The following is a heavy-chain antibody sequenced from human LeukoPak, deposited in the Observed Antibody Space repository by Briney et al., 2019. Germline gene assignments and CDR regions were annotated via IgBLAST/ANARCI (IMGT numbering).Heavy chain of an antibody. D-gene: IGHD1-26*01. CDR2: ISGSGVTT. Sequence: GGSLRLSCVASGFTFSSYAMSWVRQAPGKGLEWVSAISGSGVTTHYAGSVKGRFSISRDNSKNTLYLQMNSLRAEDTALYYCAKKVVVGATSPYSDFQDWGQGTLVTVSS. V-gene: IGHV3-23*01. CDR1: GFTFSSYA. CDR3: AKKVVVGATSPYSDFQD. J-gene: IGHJ1*01.